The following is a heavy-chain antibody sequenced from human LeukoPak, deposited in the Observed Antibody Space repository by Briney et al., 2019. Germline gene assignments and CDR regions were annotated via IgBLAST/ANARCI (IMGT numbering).Heavy chain of an antibody. CDR2: IYYSGST. D-gene: IGHD3-10*01. V-gene: IGHV4-39*01. J-gene: IGHJ4*02. Sequence: SETLSLTCTVSGGSISSSSYYWGWIRQPPGKGLEWIGSIYYSGSTYYNPSLKSRVTISVDTSKNQFALKLTSVTAADTSMYYCVRRGYGSGSYPADYWGQGTLVTVSS. CDR1: GGSISSSSYY. CDR3: VRRGYGSGSYPADY.